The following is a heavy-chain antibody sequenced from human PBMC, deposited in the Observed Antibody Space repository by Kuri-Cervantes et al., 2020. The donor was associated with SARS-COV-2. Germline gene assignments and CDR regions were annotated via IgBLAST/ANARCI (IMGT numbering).Heavy chain of an antibody. CDR2: IKQDGSEK. J-gene: IGHJ2*01. V-gene: IGHV3-7*01. CDR3: ARDGRGENWYFDL. CDR1: GFTFSSYW. Sequence: GESLKISCAASGFTFSSYWMSWVRQAPGKGLEWVANIKQDGSEKYYVDSVKGRFTISRDNAKNSLYLQMNSLRAEDTAVYYCARDGRGENWYFDLWGRGTLVTVSS. D-gene: IGHD1-26*01.